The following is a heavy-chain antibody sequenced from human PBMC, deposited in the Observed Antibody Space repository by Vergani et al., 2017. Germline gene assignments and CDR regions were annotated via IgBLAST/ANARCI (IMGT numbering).Heavy chain of an antibody. CDR3: ARPRVEGDYYYGMDV. Sequence: QLQLQESGPGLVKPSETLSLTCTVSGGSISSSSYYWGWIRQPPGQGLEWIGSIYYSGSTYYNPSLKSRVTISVDTSKNQFSLKLSSVTAADTAVYYCARPRVEGDYYYGMDVWGQGTTVTVSS. D-gene: IGHD3-10*01. V-gene: IGHV4-39*01. CDR2: IYYSGST. CDR1: GGSISSSSYY. J-gene: IGHJ6*02.